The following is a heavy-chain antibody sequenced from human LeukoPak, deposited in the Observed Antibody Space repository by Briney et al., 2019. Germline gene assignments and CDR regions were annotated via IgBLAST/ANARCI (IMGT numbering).Heavy chain of an antibody. V-gene: IGHV3-30*02. CDR1: GFTFSSYG. J-gene: IGHJ4*02. CDR3: ANMNIVVVPAATPNY. CDR2: IRYDGSNK. D-gene: IGHD2-2*01. Sequence: GGSLRLSCAASGFTFSSYGMHWVRQAPGKGLEWVAFIRYDGSNKYYADSVKGRFTISRDNSKNTLYLQMNSLRAEDTAVYYSANMNIVVVPAATPNYWGQGTLVTVSS.